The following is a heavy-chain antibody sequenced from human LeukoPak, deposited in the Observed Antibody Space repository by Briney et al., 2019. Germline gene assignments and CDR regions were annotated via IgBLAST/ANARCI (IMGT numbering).Heavy chain of an antibody. CDR2: ISRNGGRT. J-gene: IGHJ4*02. CDR3: TRSSIYRPLDN. Sequence: GGSLRLSCAASGFTFSSYGMHWVRQAPGKGLEYVSSISRNGGRTYYANYVKGRFAISRDDSMNTLYLQMGSLRTEDMAVYYCTRSSIYRPLDNWGQGTLGTVSS. D-gene: IGHD3-3*02. CDR1: GFTFSSYG. V-gene: IGHV3-64*01.